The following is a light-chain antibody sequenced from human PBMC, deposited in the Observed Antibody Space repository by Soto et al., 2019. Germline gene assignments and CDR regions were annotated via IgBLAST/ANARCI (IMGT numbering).Light chain of an antibody. V-gene: IGKV1-33*01. CDR1: QDIKNY. J-gene: IGKJ4*01. CDR2: DAS. Sequence: DIQMTQSPSSLSASAGDRVTITCQASQDIKNYLNWYQQKPGKAPNLLIYDASNLKTGVPSRFXGSGSGTHFTFTISSLQPEDIATYYCQHYDHLPPLSFGGGTKVEIK. CDR3: QHYDHLPPLS.